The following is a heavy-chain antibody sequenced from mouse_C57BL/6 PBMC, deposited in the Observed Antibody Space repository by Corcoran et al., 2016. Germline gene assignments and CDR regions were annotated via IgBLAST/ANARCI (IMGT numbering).Heavy chain of an antibody. D-gene: IGHD3-2*02. Sequence: QTQLVQSGPELKKPGESVKISCKASGYTFTTYGTRWLKQAPGKGLKWMCLINTYSGVPTYADDFKGRFAFSLESSASTAYLQINNLNNEDTATYFCARQRAQATWFAYWGQGTLVNVS. CDR3: ARQRAQATWFAY. CDR2: INTYSGVP. J-gene: IGHJ3*01. V-gene: IGHV9-3*01. CDR1: GYTFTTYG.